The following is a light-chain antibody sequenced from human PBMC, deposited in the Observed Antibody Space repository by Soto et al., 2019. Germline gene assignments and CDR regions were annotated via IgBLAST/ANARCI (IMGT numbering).Light chain of an antibody. CDR3: HHHSCGPPIT. CDR1: QSVSSY. J-gene: IGKJ5*01. CDR2: DAS. Sequence: GVGATRSCRASQSVSSYLAWYQKKPGQAPRLLIYDASNRATGIPARFSGRGSGTDYARTLGILDPPVFAFYDGHHHSCGPPITCCRGTRLEIK. V-gene: IGKV3-11*01.